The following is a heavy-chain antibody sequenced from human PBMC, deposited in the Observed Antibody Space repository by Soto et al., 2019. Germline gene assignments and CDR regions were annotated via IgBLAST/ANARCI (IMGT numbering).Heavy chain of an antibody. D-gene: IGHD2-21*01. CDR1: GYTCSGYS. CDR2: ISGYNGNT. CDR3: ARDVFCGGAPACPDMDV. Sequence: ASVKVSCKASGYTCSGYSITWVRQAPGQGLEWMGRISGYNGNTNYARTLRDRLTLTTDTSTSTAYMELRSLTSDDTAVYYCARDVFCGGAPACPDMDVWGQGTTVTVSS. J-gene: IGHJ6*02. V-gene: IGHV1-18*04.